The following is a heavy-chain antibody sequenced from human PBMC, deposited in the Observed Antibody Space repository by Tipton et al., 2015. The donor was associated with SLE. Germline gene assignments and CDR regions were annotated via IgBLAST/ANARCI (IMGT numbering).Heavy chain of an antibody. Sequence: SLRLSCAASGFTFSSYGMHWVRQAPGKGLEWVAVIWYDGSNKYYADSVKGRFTISRDNSKNTLYLQMNSLRAEDTAVYYCAKAPYGSGSYSLDYWGQGTLVTVSS. CDR2: IWYDGSNK. CDR3: AKAPYGSGSYSLDY. CDR1: GFTFSSYG. D-gene: IGHD3-10*01. V-gene: IGHV3-30*18. J-gene: IGHJ4*02.